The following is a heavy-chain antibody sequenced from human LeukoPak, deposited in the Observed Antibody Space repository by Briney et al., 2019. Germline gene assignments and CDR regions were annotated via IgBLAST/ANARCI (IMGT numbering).Heavy chain of an antibody. CDR2: IYSSEST. CDR1: GGSISSYY. J-gene: IGHJ4*02. V-gene: IGHV4-4*07. D-gene: IGHD1-26*01. CDR3: ARGPQSSGSYSVDY. Sequence: PSETLSLTCTVSGGSISSYYWTWIRQPAGKGLEWIGRIYSSESTNYNPSLKSRVTMSVDTSKNQFSLRLSSVTAADAAVYYCARGPQSSGSYSVDYWGQGTLVTVSS.